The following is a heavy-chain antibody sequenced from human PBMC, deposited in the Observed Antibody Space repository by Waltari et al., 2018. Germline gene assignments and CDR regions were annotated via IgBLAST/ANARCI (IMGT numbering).Heavy chain of an antibody. Sequence: QVQLQESGPGLVKPSETLSLTCAVSGASLSGSYWAWIRQPPGKGLEWIGYVSFSGSPTYNPSLKSRVTISLDTSRNQVSLKLTSVTAADTAVYYCARQRGVEGLYWGQGTLVTVSS. CDR2: VSFSGSP. J-gene: IGHJ4*02. V-gene: IGHV4-59*08. D-gene: IGHD2-8*02. CDR3: ARQRGVEGLY. CDR1: GASLSGSY.